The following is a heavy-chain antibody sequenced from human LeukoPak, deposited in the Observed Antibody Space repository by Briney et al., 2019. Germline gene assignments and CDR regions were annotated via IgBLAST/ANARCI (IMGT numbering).Heavy chain of an antibody. J-gene: IGHJ6*02. D-gene: IGHD3-10*01. CDR1: GGTFSSYA. V-gene: IGHV1-69*13. CDR3: ARDIMVRGVFTSLYYYYGMDV. CDR2: IIPIFGTA. Sequence: GASVKVSCKASGGTFSSYAISWVRQAPGQGLEWMGGIIPIFGTANYAQKFQGRVTITADESTSTAYMELSSLRSEDTAVYYCARDIMVRGVFTSLYYYYGMDVWGQGTTVTVSS.